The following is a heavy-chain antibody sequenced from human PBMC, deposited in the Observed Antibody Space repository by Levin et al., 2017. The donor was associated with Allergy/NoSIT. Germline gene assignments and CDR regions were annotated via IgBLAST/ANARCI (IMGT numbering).Heavy chain of an antibody. CDR2: ISGSGGST. CDR1: GFTFSSYA. CDR3: AKPQVGARWDGMDV. V-gene: IGHV3-23*01. D-gene: IGHD1-26*01. Sequence: LAGGSLRLSCAASGFTFSSYAMSWVRQAPGKGLEWVSAISGSGGSTYYADSVKGRFTISRDNSKNTLYLQMNSLRAEDTAVYYCAKPQVGARWDGMDVWGQGTTVTVSS. J-gene: IGHJ6*02.